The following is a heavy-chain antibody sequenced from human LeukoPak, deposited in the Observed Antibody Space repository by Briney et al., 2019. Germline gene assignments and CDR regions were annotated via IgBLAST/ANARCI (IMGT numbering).Heavy chain of an antibody. CDR1: GYTLTGYY. CDR3: ARVFDSSGEPTDY. J-gene: IGHJ4*02. Sequence: ASVKVSCKASGYTLTGYYMHWVRQAPGQGLEWMGWINPNSGGTNYAQKFQGRVTMTRDTSISTAYMELSRLRSDDTAVYYCARVFDSSGEPTDYWGQGTLVTVSS. D-gene: IGHD3-22*01. V-gene: IGHV1-2*02. CDR2: INPNSGGT.